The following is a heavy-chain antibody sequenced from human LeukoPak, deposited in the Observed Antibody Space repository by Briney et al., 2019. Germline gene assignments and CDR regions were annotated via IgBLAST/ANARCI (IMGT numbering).Heavy chain of an antibody. J-gene: IGHJ5*02. CDR3: VKDIVWRPIYGPPRNWFDP. V-gene: IGHV3-23*01. CDR2: ISGSGGST. D-gene: IGHD3-16*01. Sequence: PGGSLRLSCAASGFTFSSYAMSWVRQAPGKGLEWVSAISGSGGSTYYADSVKGRFTISRDNSKNTLYLQMNSLRAEDTAVYYCVKDIVWRPIYGPPRNWFDPWGQGTLVTVSS. CDR1: GFTFSSYA.